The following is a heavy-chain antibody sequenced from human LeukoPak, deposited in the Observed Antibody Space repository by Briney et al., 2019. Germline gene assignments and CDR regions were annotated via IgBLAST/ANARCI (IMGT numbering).Heavy chain of an antibody. CDR1: GFTVSSNY. CDR3: AKSRGYSSAWDDAFDI. D-gene: IGHD6-25*01. Sequence: GGSLRLSCAASGFTVSSNYMSWVRQAPGKGLEWVTFLWYDGSKEFYADSVKGRFTVSRDTSKNTLYLQMNSLRVDDTAIYYCAKSRGYSSAWDDAFDIWGQGTMVIVSS. V-gene: IGHV3-30*02. J-gene: IGHJ3*02. CDR2: LWYDGSKE.